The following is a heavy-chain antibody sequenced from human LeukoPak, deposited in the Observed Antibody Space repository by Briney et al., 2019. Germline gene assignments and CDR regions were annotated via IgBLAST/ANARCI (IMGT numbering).Heavy chain of an antibody. D-gene: IGHD5-24*01. V-gene: IGHV1-69*05. CDR3: ASRRDGYNRNYYYMDV. Sequence: GASVKVSCKASGGTFSSYAISWVRQAPGQGLEWMGGIIPIFGTANYAQKFQGRVTITTDESTSTAYMELSSLRSEDTAVYYCASRRDGYNRNYYYMDVWGKGTTVTVSS. CDR2: IIPIFGTA. CDR1: GGTFSSYA. J-gene: IGHJ6*03.